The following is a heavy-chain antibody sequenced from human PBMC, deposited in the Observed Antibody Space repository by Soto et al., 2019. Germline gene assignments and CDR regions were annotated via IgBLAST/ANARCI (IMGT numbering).Heavy chain of an antibody. J-gene: IGHJ6*02. CDR1: GFTFSGYS. Sequence: PGGSLRLSCAASGFTFSGYSVNWVRQAPGKGLEWVSYISSGSKTIYYAESVKGRFTVSRDNARNSQYLQMNSLRDEDTAVYFCARDQGRATADGPLGNGLDVWGQGTAVTVYS. CDR3: ARDQGRATADGPLGNGLDV. V-gene: IGHV3-48*02. D-gene: IGHD6-13*01. CDR2: ISSGSKTI.